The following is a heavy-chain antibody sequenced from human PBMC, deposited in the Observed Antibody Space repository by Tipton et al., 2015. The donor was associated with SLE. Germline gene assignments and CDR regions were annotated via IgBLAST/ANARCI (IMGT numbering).Heavy chain of an antibody. CDR1: GGSFSGYY. CDR3: ARGRSTSLPMDV. D-gene: IGHD2-2*01. J-gene: IGHJ6*03. Sequence: TLSPTCAVYGGSFSGYYWSWIRQPPGKGLEWIGEINHSGSTNYNPSLKSRVTISVDTSKNQFSLKLSSVTAADTAVYYCARGRSTSLPMDVWGKGTTVTVSS. V-gene: IGHV4-34*01. CDR2: INHSGST.